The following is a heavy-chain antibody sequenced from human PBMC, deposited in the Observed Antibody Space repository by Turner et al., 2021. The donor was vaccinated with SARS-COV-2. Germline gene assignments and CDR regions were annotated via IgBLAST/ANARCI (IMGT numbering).Heavy chain of an antibody. J-gene: IGHJ6*02. CDR3: ARDRVDYGMDV. CDR2: IYSGGST. Sequence: EVQLVETGGGLIQRGGSLRLSCAASGVTVSSNYMTWVRQAPGKGLEWVSVIYSGGSTYYADSVKGRFTISRDNSKNTLYLQMNSLRAEDTAVYYCARDRVDYGMDVWGQGTTVTVSS. CDR1: GVTVSSNY. V-gene: IGHV3-53*02. D-gene: IGHD3-3*01.